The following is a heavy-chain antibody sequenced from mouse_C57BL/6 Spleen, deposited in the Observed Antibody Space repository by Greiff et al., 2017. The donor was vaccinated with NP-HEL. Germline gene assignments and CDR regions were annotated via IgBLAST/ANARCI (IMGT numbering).Heavy chain of an antibody. Sequence: EVQLQQSGPELVKPGASVKMSCKASGYTFTDYNMHWVKQSHGKSLEWIGYINPNNGGTSYNQKFKGKATLTVNKSSSTAYMELRSLTSEDSAVYYCAREGVLRPPEAMDYWGQGTSVTVSS. CDR2: INPNNGGT. CDR1: GYTFTDYN. V-gene: IGHV1-22*01. CDR3: AREGVLRPPEAMDY. D-gene: IGHD1-2*01. J-gene: IGHJ4*01.